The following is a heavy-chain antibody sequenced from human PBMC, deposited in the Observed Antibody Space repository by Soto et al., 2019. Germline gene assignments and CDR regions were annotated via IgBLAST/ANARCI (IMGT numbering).Heavy chain of an antibody. Sequence: PGGSLRLSCAASGFTFSSYAMSWVRQAPGKGLEWVSAISGSGGSTYYADSVKGRFTISRDNSKNTLYLQMNSLRAEDTAVYYCVGSIVVVPAARSIYNWFDPWGQGTLVTVS. CDR1: GFTFSSYA. CDR2: ISGSGGST. J-gene: IGHJ5*02. CDR3: VGSIVVVPAARSIYNWFDP. V-gene: IGHV3-23*01. D-gene: IGHD2-2*01.